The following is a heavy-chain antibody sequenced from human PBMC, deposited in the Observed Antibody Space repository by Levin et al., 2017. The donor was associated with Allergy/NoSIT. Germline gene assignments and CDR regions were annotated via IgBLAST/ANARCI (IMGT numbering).Heavy chain of an antibody. CDR2: IIGSGGGT. CDR1: GFTFNSYA. J-gene: IGHJ4*02. D-gene: IGHD1-26*01. CDR3: VKYRRSGTATPFDY. Sequence: GGSLRLSCAASGFTFNSYAMTWVRQAPGKGLEWVSTIIGSGGGTYYADSVKGRFTISRDNAKNTLFLQMNSLRAEDTAVYYCVKYRRSGTATPFDYWGRGTLVTVSS. V-gene: IGHV3-23*01.